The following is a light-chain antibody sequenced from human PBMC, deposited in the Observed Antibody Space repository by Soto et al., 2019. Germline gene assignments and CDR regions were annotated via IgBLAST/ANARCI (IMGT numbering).Light chain of an antibody. V-gene: IGKV3-15*01. Sequence: EIVMTQSPVTLSVSPGERATLSCRASQSVSSNLAWYQKKPGQAPRRLIYGAFTRATGIPARFSGSGSWTEFTPTISSLQSEDFALYYCQQDNNWPWTFGQGTKVEVK. CDR1: QSVSSN. CDR2: GAF. CDR3: QQDNNWPWT. J-gene: IGKJ1*01.